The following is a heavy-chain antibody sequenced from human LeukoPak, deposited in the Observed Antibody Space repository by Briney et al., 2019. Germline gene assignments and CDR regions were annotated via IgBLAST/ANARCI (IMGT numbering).Heavy chain of an antibody. CDR2: FNLGGGT. D-gene: IGHD3-22*01. J-gene: IGHJ3*02. V-gene: IGHV4-34*01. CDR3: ARIYNDTSGNHNQAFDM. CDR1: GGSFGDNS. Sequence: SETLSLTCAVDGGSFGDNSGSWIRQPPGRGLEWMGEFNLGGGTNYNPSLRSRLTISVDAAKSQASLKLSSVTPVDTALYYCARIYNDTSGNHNQAFDMWGQGTMVTVSS.